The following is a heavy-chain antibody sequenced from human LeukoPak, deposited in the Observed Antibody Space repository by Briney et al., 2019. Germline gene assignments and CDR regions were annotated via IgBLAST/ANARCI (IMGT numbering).Heavy chain of an antibody. CDR2: IYPTGST. J-gene: IGHJ3*02. V-gene: IGHV4-4*07. Sequence: SETLSLTCTVSGGSISSYYWSWIRQPAGKGLEWIGRIYPTGSTNYNPSLKSRVTISIDSAKNAFSLELTSMTAADTAIYYCAGKLLYFGEWSGFDIWGQGTKVTVSS. D-gene: IGHD3-10*01. CDR1: GGSISSYY. CDR3: AGKLLYFGEWSGFDI.